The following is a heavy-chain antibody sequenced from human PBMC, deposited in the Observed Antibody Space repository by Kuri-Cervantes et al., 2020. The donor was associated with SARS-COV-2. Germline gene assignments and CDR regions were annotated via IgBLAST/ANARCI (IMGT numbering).Heavy chain of an antibody. J-gene: IGHJ3*02. CDR2: VSWNGSRT. V-gene: IGHV3-19*01. D-gene: IGHD3-22*01. CDR3: AREWSRYYDSSGYYYPKADAFDI. Sequence: GGSLRLSCAASGFTFSNSDMNWVRQAPGKGLEWVSGVSWNGSRTHYADSVKGRFIISRDNSRNFLYQQMNSLRAEDTAVYYCAREWSRYYDSSGYYYPKADAFDIWGQGTMVTVSS. CDR1: GFTFSNSD.